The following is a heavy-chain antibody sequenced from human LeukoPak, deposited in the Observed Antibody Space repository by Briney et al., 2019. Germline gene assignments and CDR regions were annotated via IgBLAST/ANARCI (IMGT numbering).Heavy chain of an antibody. D-gene: IGHD3-16*01. Sequence: SETLSLTCRVSDYYINNGYYWGWIRQPPGKGLEWIGSIYHSGNTYYNPSLKSRVTISVDTSKNQFSLKLSSVTPADPAGYYCPRGRGDMQEDYFDHWGQGTLVTVPP. J-gene: IGHJ4*02. CDR1: DYYINNGYY. V-gene: IGHV4-38-2*02. CDR2: IYHSGNT. CDR3: PRGRGDMQEDYFDH.